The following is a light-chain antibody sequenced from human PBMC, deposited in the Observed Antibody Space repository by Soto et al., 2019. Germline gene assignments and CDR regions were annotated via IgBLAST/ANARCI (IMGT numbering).Light chain of an antibody. CDR3: QQYGGSPPNT. Sequence: IVLTQSPDTLSLSPGDRATLSCRASQRVSKNFLAWYQQKPGQAPRLLIYGASTRATGIPDRFSGSGSGTAFTLTIVSLEPDDFAVYYCQQYGGSPPNTFGQGTRLELK. CDR1: QRVSKNF. CDR2: GAS. V-gene: IGKV3-20*01. J-gene: IGKJ2*01.